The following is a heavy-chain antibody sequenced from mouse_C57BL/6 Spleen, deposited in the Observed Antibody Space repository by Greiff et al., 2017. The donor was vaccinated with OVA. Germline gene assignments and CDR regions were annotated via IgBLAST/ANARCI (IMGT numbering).Heavy chain of an antibody. CDR2: INPNNGGT. CDR3: ARACGSTGYSLSPMDY. CDR1: GYTFTDYN. V-gene: IGHV1-18*01. J-gene: IGHJ4*01. Sequence: EVQLQQSGPELVKPGASVKIPCKASGYTFTDYNMDWVKQSHGKSPEWIGDINPNNGGTIYNQKFKGKATLTVDKSSSTAYMALRSLTSEDTAVYYCARACGSTGYSLSPMDYWGQGTSVTVSS. D-gene: IGHD3-1*01.